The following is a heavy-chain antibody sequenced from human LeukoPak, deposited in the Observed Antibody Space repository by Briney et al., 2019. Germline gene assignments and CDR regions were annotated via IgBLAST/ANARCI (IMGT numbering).Heavy chain of an antibody. D-gene: IGHD3-22*01. Sequence: GGSLRLSCAASGFAFTAYLIHWVRQPPGKGLEWVAVMSSDGNAIFYADSVRGRFTISRDNSKNTLYLQVNSLRVEDTAVYYCVREGEYYYDHSASFDYWGQGTLVTVSS. CDR1: GFAFTAYL. V-gene: IGHV3-30-3*01. J-gene: IGHJ4*02. CDR3: VREGEYYYDHSASFDY. CDR2: MSSDGNAI.